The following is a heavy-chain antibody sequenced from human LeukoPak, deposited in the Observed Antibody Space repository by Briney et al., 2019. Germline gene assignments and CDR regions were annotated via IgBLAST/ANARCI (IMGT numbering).Heavy chain of an antibody. Sequence: SETLSLTCTVSGGSISSGGYYWSWIRQHPGKGLEWIGYIYYSGSTYYNPSLKSRVTISVDTSKNQFSLKLSSVTAADTAVYYCARHSRLAAPSYFDYWGQGTLVTVSS. CDR1: GGSISSGGYY. J-gene: IGHJ4*02. CDR2: IYYSGST. CDR3: ARHSRLAAPSYFDY. V-gene: IGHV4-31*03. D-gene: IGHD3-9*01.